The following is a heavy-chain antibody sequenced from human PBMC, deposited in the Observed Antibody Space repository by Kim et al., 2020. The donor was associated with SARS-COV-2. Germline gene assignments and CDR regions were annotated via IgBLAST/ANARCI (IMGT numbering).Heavy chain of an antibody. V-gene: IGHV4-59*08. J-gene: IGHJ3*02. CDR3: ARLNWGSDAFDI. D-gene: IGHD7-27*01. Sequence: NYNPTLKGRVTKSVDASKKQVYLKQRSVTAADTAVYYCARLNWGSDAFDIWGQGTMVTVSS.